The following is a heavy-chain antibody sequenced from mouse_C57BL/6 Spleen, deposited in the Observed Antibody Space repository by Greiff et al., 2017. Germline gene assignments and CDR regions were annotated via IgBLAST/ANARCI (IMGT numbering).Heavy chain of an antibody. CDR2: INPNNGGT. Sequence: EVQLQQSGPELVKPGASVKISCKASGYTFTDYYMNWVKQSHGKSLEWIGDINPNNGGTSYNQKFKGKATLTVDKSYRTAYMELRSRTSEYAAIYYFAIWGYGDHYYGSSYYWVQGITLTVSS. CDR3: AIWGYGDHYYGSSYY. J-gene: IGHJ2*01. V-gene: IGHV1-26*01. CDR1: GYTFTDYY. D-gene: IGHD1-1*01.